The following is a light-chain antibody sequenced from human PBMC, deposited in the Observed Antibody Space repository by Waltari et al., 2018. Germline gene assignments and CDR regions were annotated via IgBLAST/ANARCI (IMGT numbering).Light chain of an antibody. V-gene: IGLV2-11*01. J-gene: IGLJ2*01. CDR2: DVN. Sequence: QSAPTQPRSVSGSPGQSVSISCTGSNSDVGGYNYVSWYQQYPGRAPKMLIYDVNKRSSGVPDRFSGSKVGNTASLTSAGLLPEDEADYYCCSFVGSYTSVFGGGTKVTVL. CDR1: NSDVGGYNY. CDR3: CSFVGSYTSV.